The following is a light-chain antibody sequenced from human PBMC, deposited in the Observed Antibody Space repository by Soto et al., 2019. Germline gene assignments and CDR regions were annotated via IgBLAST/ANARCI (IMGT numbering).Light chain of an antibody. V-gene: IGKV1-13*02. Sequence: AIQLTQSPSSLSASVGDRVTITCRASQGISSALAWYQQKPGKAPKLLIYDASSLESGVPSRFSGSGSGTEFTLTISSLQPDDFATYYCQQYNVYSWTFGQGTKVDIK. J-gene: IGKJ1*01. CDR1: QGISSA. CDR3: QQYNVYSWT. CDR2: DAS.